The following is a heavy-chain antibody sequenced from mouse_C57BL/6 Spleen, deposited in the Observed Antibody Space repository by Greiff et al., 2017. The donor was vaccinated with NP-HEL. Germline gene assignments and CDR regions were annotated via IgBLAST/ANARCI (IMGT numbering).Heavy chain of an antibody. V-gene: IGHV1-76*01. D-gene: IGHD3-2*02. CDR1: GYTFTDYY. CDR2: IYPGSGNT. CDR3: ARERTAQVFDY. J-gene: IGHJ2*01. Sequence: LVESGAELVRPGASVKLSCKASGYTFTDYYINWVKQRPGQGLEWIARIYPGSGNTYYNEKFKGKATLTAEKSSSTAYMQLSSLTSEDSAVYFCARERTAQVFDYWGQGTTLTVSS.